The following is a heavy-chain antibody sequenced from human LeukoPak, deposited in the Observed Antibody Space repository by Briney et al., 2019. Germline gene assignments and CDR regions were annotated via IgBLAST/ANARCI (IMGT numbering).Heavy chain of an antibody. CDR1: GFTFSSYG. D-gene: IGHD3-16*02. CDR2: ISYDGSNK. CDR3: ARSRGYDYVWGSYPYY. Sequence: PGGSLRLSRAASGFTFSSYGMHWVRQAPGKGLEWVAVISYDGSNKYYADSVKGRFTISRDNSKNTLYLQMNSLRAEDTAVYYCARSRGYDYVWGSYPYYWGQGTLVTVSS. V-gene: IGHV3-30*03. J-gene: IGHJ4*02.